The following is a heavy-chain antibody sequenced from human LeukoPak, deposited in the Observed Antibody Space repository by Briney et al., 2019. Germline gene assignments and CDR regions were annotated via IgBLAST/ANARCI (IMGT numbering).Heavy chain of an antibody. Sequence: PGGSLRLSCAASGVTFSSYAMSWVRQAPGKGLEWVSAISGSGDTTYYADSVKGRFTISRDNSKNTLHLQMNSLRADDTALYYCAKPGGPGIAARGAFDLWGQGTTVTVSS. V-gene: IGHV3-23*01. CDR3: AKPGGPGIAARGAFDL. J-gene: IGHJ3*01. CDR1: GVTFSSYA. D-gene: IGHD6-25*01. CDR2: ISGSGDTT.